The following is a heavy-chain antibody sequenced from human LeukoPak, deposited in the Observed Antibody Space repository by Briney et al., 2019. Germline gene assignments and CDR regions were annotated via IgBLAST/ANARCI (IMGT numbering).Heavy chain of an antibody. J-gene: IGHJ4*02. CDR2: ISAYNGNT. V-gene: IGHV1-18*01. CDR3: ARDPGGSGSPLGY. D-gene: IGHD3-10*01. CDR1: DYTFTSSG. Sequence: GASVKVSCQASDYTFTSSGISWVRQAPGQGLEWMGWISAYNGNTNYAQKLQGGVTMTTHTSTSTAYMELRSLRFDDTAVYYCARDPGGSGSPLGYWGQGTLVTVSS.